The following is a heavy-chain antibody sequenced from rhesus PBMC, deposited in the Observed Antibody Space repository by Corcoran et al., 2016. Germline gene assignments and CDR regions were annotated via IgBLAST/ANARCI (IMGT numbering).Heavy chain of an antibody. CDR1: GFTFGSYY. V-gene: IGHV3-8*01. J-gene: IGHJ4*01. CDR2: INTGGGST. CDR3: ARGRITGTAIDY. Sequence: EVPLVESGGGLVQPGGSLRLSCTGSGFTFGSYYMSWVRHAPGKGLEWVSAINTGGGSTWYTDSVKGRFTISKENAKNTLYLQMDSLRAEDTAVYYCARGRITGTAIDYWGQGVLVTVSS. D-gene: IGHD1-26*01.